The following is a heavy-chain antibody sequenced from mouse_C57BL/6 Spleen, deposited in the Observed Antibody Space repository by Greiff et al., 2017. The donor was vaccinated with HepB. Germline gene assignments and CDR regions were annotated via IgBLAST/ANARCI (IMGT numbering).Heavy chain of an antibody. D-gene: IGHD1-1*01. CDR2: IDPETVGT. V-gene: IGHV1-15*01. CDR3: TRVTTVVGDAMDY. CDR1: GYTFTDYE. J-gene: IGHJ4*01. Sequence: QVQLQQSGAELVRPGASVTLSCKASGYTFTDYEMHWVKQTPVHGLEWIGAIDPETVGTAYNQKFKGKAILTADKSSSTAYMELRSLTSEDSAVYYCTRVTTVVGDAMDYWGQGTSVTVSS.